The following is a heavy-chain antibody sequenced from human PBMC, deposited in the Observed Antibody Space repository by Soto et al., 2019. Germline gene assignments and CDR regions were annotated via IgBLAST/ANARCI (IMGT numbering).Heavy chain of an antibody. V-gene: IGHV4-4*02. CDR3: ARWNFGQWLVLDY. J-gene: IGHJ4*02. CDR1: GDSISSSNW. Sequence: SETLSLTCAVSGDSISSSNWWSWVRQPPGKGLEWIGEIYHSGSTNYNPSLKSRVTISVDTSKNQFSLKLSSVTAADTAVYYCARWNFGQWLVLDYWGQGILVTVSS. D-gene: IGHD6-19*01. CDR2: IYHSGST.